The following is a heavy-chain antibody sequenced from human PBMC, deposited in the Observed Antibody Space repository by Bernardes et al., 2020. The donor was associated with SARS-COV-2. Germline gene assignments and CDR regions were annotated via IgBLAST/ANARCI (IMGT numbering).Heavy chain of an antibody. CDR2: IGDDGTL. J-gene: IGHJ6*02. Sequence: GGSLRLSCGASGFNFINYAMTWVRQTPGKGLDWVSVIGDDGTLYYADSVKGRFTISRDNSKNTLYLQMHSLRVEDTAVYYCAKYVVDRGMDVWGQGTTVTVSS. CDR1: GFNFINYA. D-gene: IGHD3-10*02. CDR3: AKYVVDRGMDV. V-gene: IGHV3-23*01.